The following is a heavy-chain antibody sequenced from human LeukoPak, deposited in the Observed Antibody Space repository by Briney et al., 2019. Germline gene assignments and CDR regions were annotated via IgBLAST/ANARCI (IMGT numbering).Heavy chain of an antibody. CDR3: ARRGFDSSYFDY. CDR2: MYTSGST. J-gene: IGHJ4*02. V-gene: IGHV4-61*02. CDR1: GGSISSGSYY. Sequence: SQTLSLTCTVSGGSISSGSYYWSWIRQPAGKGLEWIGRMYTSGSTNYNPSLKSRVTISVDTFKNQFSLKLSSVTAADTAVYYCARRGFDSSYFDYWGQGTLVTVSS. D-gene: IGHD3-9*01.